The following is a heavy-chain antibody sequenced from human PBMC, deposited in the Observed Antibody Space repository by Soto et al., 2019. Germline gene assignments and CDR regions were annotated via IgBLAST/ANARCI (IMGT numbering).Heavy chain of an antibody. J-gene: IGHJ5*02. CDR2: ISLYSDGT. Sequence: VKVSCKTSGYTFSNYGITWVRQAPGQPLEWLGWISLYSDGTNYAQKFQGRVSMTTDTSTTTAYMELRSLRSDDTAVYYCARVVPGAEAWFGPWGQGTLVTVSS. V-gene: IGHV1-18*01. CDR3: ARVVPGAEAWFGP. D-gene: IGHD2-2*01. CDR1: GYTFSNYG.